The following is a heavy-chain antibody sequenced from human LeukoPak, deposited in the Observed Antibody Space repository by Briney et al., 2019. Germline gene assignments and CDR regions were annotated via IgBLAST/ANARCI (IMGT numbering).Heavy chain of an antibody. V-gene: IGHV3-48*03. Sequence: GGSLRLSCAASGFTFSSYEMNWVRQAPGKGLEWVSYISSSGSTIYYADSVKGRFTISRDNAKNSLYLQMNSLRAEDTALYYCARDRWFRYLILDAFDIWGQGTMVTVSS. J-gene: IGHJ3*02. CDR2: ISSSGSTI. CDR3: ARDRWFRYLILDAFDI. D-gene: IGHD3-9*01. CDR1: GFTFSSYE.